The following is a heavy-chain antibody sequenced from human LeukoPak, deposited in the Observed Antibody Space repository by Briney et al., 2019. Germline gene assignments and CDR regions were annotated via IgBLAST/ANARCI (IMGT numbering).Heavy chain of an antibody. D-gene: IGHD4-11*01. J-gene: IGHJ4*02. CDR1: GFTFSSYA. CDR2: ISGSGGST. V-gene: IGHV3-23*01. Sequence: PGGSLRLSCAASGFTFSSYAMSWVRQAPGKGLEWVSAISGSGGSTYYADSVKGRFTISRDNAKNSLYLQMNSLRAEDTAVYYCARAVTTTSLGYWGQGTLVTVSS. CDR3: ARAVTTTSLGY.